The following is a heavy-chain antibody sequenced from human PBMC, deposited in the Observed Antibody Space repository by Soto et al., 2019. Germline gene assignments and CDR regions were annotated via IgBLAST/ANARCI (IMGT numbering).Heavy chain of an antibody. CDR3: ARSISYYDFWSGYPKDYYYGMDV. CDR1: GGTFSSYA. V-gene: IGHV1-69*01. Sequence: QVQLVQSGAEVKKPGSSVKVSCKASGGTFSSYAISWVRQAPGQGLEWMGGIIPIFGTANYAQKFQGRVTITADESTSTAYMALSSLRSEDTGVYYCARSISYYDFWSGYPKDYYYGMDVWGQGTTVTVSS. CDR2: IIPIFGTA. J-gene: IGHJ6*02. D-gene: IGHD3-3*01.